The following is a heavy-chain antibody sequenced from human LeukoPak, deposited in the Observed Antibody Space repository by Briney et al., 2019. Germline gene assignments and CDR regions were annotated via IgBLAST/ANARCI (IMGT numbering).Heavy chain of an antibody. D-gene: IGHD2-15*01. J-gene: IGHJ4*02. CDR2: ISGSGGST. CDR3: AKGRLGYCSGGSCANIDY. V-gene: IGHV3-23*01. Sequence: PGGSLRLSCAASGFTFSSYAMSWVRQAPGKRLEWVSAISGSGGSTYYADSEKGRFTISRDNSKNTLYLQMNSLSAEDTAVYYCAKGRLGYCSGGSCANIDYWGQGTLVTVSS. CDR1: GFTFSSYA.